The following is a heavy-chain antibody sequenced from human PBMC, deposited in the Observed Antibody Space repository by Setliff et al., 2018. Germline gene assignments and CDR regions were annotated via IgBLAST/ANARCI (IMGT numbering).Heavy chain of an antibody. J-gene: IGHJ4*02. Sequence: QPGGSLRLSCAASGFTFSNYAMNWVRQAPGKGLEWVSVISDSGGTTYYADSVKGRFTISRDNSKNTLYLQMNSLRAEDTAVYYCAKKLPGVRYFDYCGQGTLGTVSS. CDR1: GFTFSNYA. CDR2: ISDSGGTT. CDR3: AKKLPGVRYFDY. V-gene: IGHV3-23*01. D-gene: IGHD1-7*01.